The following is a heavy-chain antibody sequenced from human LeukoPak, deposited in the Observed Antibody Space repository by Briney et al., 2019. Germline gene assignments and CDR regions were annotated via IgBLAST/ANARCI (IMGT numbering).Heavy chain of an antibody. CDR1: GFNFNNYD. CDR3: AGGLWFGELINYFDY. D-gene: IGHD3-10*01. V-gene: IGHV3-33*01. J-gene: IGHJ4*02. Sequence: GGSLTLSCVASGFNFNNYDLHWVRQAPGKGLEWVAFIKFHGHETFYADSVKGRFTISRDNSKNTLYLQMNSLRAEDTAVYYCAGGLWFGELINYFDYWGQGTLVTVSS. CDR2: IKFHGHET.